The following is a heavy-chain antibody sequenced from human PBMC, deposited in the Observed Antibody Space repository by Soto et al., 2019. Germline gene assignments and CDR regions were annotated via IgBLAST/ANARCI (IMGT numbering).Heavy chain of an antibody. V-gene: IGHV4-59*01. D-gene: IGHD5-12*01. Sequence: SDTLSLTCTVSGGSISIYYWSWIRQPPGKGLEWIGYIYYSGSTNYNPSLKSRVTISVDTSKNQFSLKLSSVTAADTAVYYCARGRDGYNHWGQGTLVTVSS. CDR1: GGSISIYY. J-gene: IGHJ4*02. CDR2: IYYSGST. CDR3: ARGRDGYNH.